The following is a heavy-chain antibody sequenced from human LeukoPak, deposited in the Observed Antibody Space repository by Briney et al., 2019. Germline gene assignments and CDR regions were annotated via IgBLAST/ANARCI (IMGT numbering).Heavy chain of an antibody. V-gene: IGHV1-18*01. CDR2: ISAYNGNT. D-gene: IGHD6-13*01. CDR1: GYTFTRFG. Sequence: ASVKISCKASGYTFTRFGINWVRQAPGQGLEWMGWISAYNGNTKFAQNLQGRVTMTTDTSTNTAYMELRSLRSDGTAVYYCARWDRSAVSTFDYWGQGTLVTVSS. J-gene: IGHJ4*02. CDR3: ARWDRSAVSTFDY.